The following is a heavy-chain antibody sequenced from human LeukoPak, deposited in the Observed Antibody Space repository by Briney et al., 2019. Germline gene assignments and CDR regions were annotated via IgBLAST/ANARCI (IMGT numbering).Heavy chain of an antibody. V-gene: IGHV3-53*01. D-gene: IGHD3-10*01. CDR2: IYRGGST. CDR1: GCTDSSNY. CDR3: ARFMVRGGSDAFDI. Sequence: PGWSLSLSCACSGCTDSSNYMSGVRQAPAKGLEGGSVIYRGGSTYYADSVKGRFTISRDNSKDTLYLKMNSLRAEDTAVYYCARFMVRGGSDAFDIWGQGTMVTVSS. J-gene: IGHJ3*02.